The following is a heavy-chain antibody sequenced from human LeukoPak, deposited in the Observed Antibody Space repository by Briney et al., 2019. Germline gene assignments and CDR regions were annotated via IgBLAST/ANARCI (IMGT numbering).Heavy chain of an antibody. J-gene: IGHJ5*02. V-gene: IGHV3-7*01. Sequence: PGGTLRLSCAASGFTSSSYWLSWVRQAPGKGLEWVANIKQDGSEKYYVDSVKGRFTISRDNAKNSLYLQMNSLRVEDTAVCYCARAKEAGFDPWGQGILVTVSS. CDR2: IKQDGSEK. CDR1: GFTSSSYW. CDR3: ARAKEAGFDP.